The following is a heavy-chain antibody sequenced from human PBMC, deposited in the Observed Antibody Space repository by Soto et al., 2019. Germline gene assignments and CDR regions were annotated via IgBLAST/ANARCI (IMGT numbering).Heavy chain of an antibody. CDR1: GGTFSSYA. CDR3: ARVKIVVVPAAISAGNYYYYYGMDV. CDR2: IIPIFGTA. Sequence: SVKVSCKASGGTFSSYAISWVRQAPGQGLEWVGGIIPIFGTANYAQKFQGRVTITADESTSTAYMELSSLRSEDTAVYYCARVKIVVVPAAISAGNYYYYYGMDVWGQGTTVTVSS. J-gene: IGHJ6*02. V-gene: IGHV1-69*13. D-gene: IGHD2-2*01.